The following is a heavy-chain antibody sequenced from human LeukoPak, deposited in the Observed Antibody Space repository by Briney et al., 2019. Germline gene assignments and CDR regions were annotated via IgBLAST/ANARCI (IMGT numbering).Heavy chain of an antibody. V-gene: IGHV4-39*01. D-gene: IGHD6-19*01. CDR1: GGSIGSSGYY. CDR3: ARHDPETGGWRLFDS. J-gene: IGHJ4*02. CDR2: IYYSGST. Sequence: PSETLSLTCTVSGGSIGSSGYYWGWIRQPPGKGLEWVGSIYYSGSTYHNSSLTGRISMSVDTSKTQFSLRLNSVTASDTAFYYCARHDPETGGWRLFDSWGQGTLVTVSS.